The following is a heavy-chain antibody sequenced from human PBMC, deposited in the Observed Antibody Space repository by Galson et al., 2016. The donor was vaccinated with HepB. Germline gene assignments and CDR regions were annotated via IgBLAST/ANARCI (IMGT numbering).Heavy chain of an antibody. CDR3: VGDRGWTPPR. D-gene: IGHD6-19*01. CDR2: INHGRST. CDR1: GGSMNSYY. V-gene: IGHV4-59*01. J-gene: IGHJ4*02. Sequence: SETLSLTCNIFGGSMNSYYWSWIRQSPGRGLEWIGYINHGRSTKYNPSLESRVNISVDTSNYQISLQVTSVTAADTAVYYCVGDRGWTPPRWGQGTQVTVSS.